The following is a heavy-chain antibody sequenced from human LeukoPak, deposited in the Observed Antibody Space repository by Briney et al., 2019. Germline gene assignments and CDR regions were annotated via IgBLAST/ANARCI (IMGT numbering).Heavy chain of an antibody. CDR1: GFTFSSYW. V-gene: IGHV3-7*01. D-gene: IGHD3-10*01. Sequence: GGSLRLSCVVTGFTFSSYWMSWVRQAPGKGLEWVANIKQDGSEKYYVDSVKGRFTISRDNAKNSLYLQMNSLRAEDTAVYYCASDMVRGVITKLDHWGQGTLVTVSS. CDR3: ASDMVRGVITKLDH. CDR2: IKQDGSEK. J-gene: IGHJ4*02.